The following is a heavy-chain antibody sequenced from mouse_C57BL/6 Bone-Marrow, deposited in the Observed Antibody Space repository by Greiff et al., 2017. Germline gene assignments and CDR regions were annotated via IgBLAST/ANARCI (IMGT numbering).Heavy chain of an antibody. CDR1: GFSLSTFGMG. Sequence: QVQLKQSGPGILQPSQTLSLTCSFSGFSLSTFGMGVGWIRQPSGQGLEWLAHIWWDDAKYYNPALKSRPTIFKDTSKNQVSLKSANVDNADTATYYCSRMSYYYGSPLDYWGQGTTLTVSS. CDR2: IWWDDAK. V-gene: IGHV8-8*01. J-gene: IGHJ2*01. CDR3: SRMSYYYGSPLDY. D-gene: IGHD1-1*01.